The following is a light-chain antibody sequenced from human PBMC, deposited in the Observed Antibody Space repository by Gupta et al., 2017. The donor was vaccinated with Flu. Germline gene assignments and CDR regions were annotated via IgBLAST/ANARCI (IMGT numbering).Light chain of an antibody. CDR3: QVWDKRYLR. CDR1: KLGDKY. Sequence: SYELTQPPSVSVSPGQTATITCSGDKLGDKYTSWYQQKPGQVPVLVIYQDAKRLSGIPDRFSGSNSGNTATLNISGTQALDESDDYCQVWDKRYLRFGGGNQLTV. CDR2: QDA. J-gene: IGLJ2*01. V-gene: IGLV3-1*01.